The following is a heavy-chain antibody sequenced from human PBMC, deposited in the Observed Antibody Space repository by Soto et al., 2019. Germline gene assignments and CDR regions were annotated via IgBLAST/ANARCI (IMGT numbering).Heavy chain of an antibody. D-gene: IGHD6-19*01. V-gene: IGHV1-3*01. CDR2: MNPLNGDT. CDR1: GYTLTTYS. CDR3: ARGNSGAFDI. J-gene: IGHJ3*02. Sequence: ASVKVSCKASGYTLTTYSMHWVRQAPGQRLEWMGWMNPLNGDTKYSQRFQGRLTTIRDTSASTAYMELSSLRSEDTAIYYCARGNSGAFDIWGQGTMVTVSS.